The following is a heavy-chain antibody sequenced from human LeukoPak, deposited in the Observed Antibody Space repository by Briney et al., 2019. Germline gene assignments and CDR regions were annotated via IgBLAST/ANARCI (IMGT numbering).Heavy chain of an antibody. CDR3: AKGDYYDFDY. D-gene: IGHD3-10*01. J-gene: IGHJ4*02. CDR2: IKYDGSET. CDR1: GLTFSSYL. V-gene: IGHV3-7*05. Sequence: PGGSLRLSCAASGLTFSSYLMTWVRQAPGKGLEWVATIKYDGSETYYVDSVRGRFSISRDNAKNSLYLQMNSLRADDTAVYYCAKGDYYDFDYWGQGTLVTVSS.